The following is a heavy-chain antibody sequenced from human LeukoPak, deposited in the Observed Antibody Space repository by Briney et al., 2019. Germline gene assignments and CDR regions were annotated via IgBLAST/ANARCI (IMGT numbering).Heavy chain of an antibody. CDR3: ARDGSSGYYNYYHMDV. CDR2: IYYSGST. Sequence: KPSETLSLTCTVSGGSISSYYWSWIRQPPGKGLEWIGYIYYSGSTNYNHSLKSRVTISVDTSKNQFSLKLSSVTAADTAVYYCARDGSSGYYNYYHMDVWGKGTTVTVSS. J-gene: IGHJ6*03. D-gene: IGHD3-22*01. CDR1: GGSISSYY. V-gene: IGHV4-59*01.